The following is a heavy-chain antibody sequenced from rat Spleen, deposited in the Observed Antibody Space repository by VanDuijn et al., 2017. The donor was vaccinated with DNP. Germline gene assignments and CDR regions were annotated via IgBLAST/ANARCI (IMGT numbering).Heavy chain of an antibody. CDR2: ITTSGGST. CDR3: ATHDWVN. D-gene: IGHD5-1*01. CDR1: GFTFSNYD. J-gene: IGHJ2*01. V-gene: IGHV5-25*01. Sequence: EVQLVETGGGLVQPGRSLRLSCAASGFTFSNYDMAWVRQAPTKGLEWVASITTSGGSTYYRDSMKGRFTISRDNAKSTLYLQMDSLRSEDTATYYCATHDWVNWGQGVMVTVSS.